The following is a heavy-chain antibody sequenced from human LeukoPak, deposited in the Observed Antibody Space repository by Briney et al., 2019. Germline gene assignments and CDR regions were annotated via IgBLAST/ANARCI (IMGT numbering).Heavy chain of an antibody. CDR1: GFMFRSFE. D-gene: IGHD6-19*01. V-gene: IGHV3-48*03. J-gene: IGHJ4*02. CDR3: ALLAVASDFDY. CDR2: ISSGAITM. Sequence: GGSLRLSCAASGFMFRSFEMYWVRQAPGKGLEWIAYISSGAITMYYADSVKGRFTISRDDAKNSLFLQMSSLRAEDTAVYYCALLAVASDFDYWGQGALVTVSS.